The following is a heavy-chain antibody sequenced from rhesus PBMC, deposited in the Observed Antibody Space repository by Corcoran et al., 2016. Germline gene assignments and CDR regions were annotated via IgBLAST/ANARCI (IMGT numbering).Heavy chain of an antibody. D-gene: IGHD4-23*01. Sequence: EVQLVQSGAEVKRPGESLKISCKTSGYSFTSYWISWVRQMPGKGLEWMGAIDPSDSDTRYEPSFQGQVTISADKSISTAYLQWSRLKASDTATYYCATTLTVTTSWYFDLWGPGTPITISS. J-gene: IGHJ2*01. CDR2: IDPSDSDT. CDR3: ATTLTVTTSWYFDL. V-gene: IGHV5-20*01. CDR1: GYSFTSYW.